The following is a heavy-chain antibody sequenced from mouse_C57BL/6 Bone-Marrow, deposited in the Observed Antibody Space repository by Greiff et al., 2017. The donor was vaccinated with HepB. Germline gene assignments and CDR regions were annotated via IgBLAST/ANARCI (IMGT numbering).Heavy chain of an antibody. CDR3: ARYMGTTERYFDV. Sequence: EVKLEESGPGLAKPSQTLSLTCSVTGYSITSDYWNWIRKFPGNKLEYMGYISYSGSTYYNPSLKSRISITRDTSKNQYYLQLNSVTTEDTATYYCARYMGTTERYFDVWGTGTTVTVSS. CDR1: GYSITSDY. CDR2: ISYSGST. D-gene: IGHD2-3*01. V-gene: IGHV3-8*01. J-gene: IGHJ1*03.